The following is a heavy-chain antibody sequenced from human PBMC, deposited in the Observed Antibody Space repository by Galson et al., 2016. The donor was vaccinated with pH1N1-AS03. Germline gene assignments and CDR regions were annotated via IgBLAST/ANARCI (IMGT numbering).Heavy chain of an antibody. V-gene: IGHV3-7*01. Sequence: SLRLSCAASGFTFRSYWMTWVRQAPGKGLEWVANIKQDGSENYSLDSVKGQFTLSRDNVENSVYLQLNSLKGEYTAMYYCARIKGGGNSDGFDIWGLGTKVIVSS. CDR1: GFTFRSYW. J-gene: IGHJ3*02. CDR2: IKQDGSEN. D-gene: IGHD4-23*01. CDR3: ARIKGGGNSDGFDI.